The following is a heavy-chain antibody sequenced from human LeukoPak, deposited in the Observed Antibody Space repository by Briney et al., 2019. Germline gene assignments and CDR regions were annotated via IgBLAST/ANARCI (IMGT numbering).Heavy chain of an antibody. CDR3: ARDSSAFDI. Sequence: PGGSLRLSCAASGFTFSSYGMHWVRQAPGKGLEWVAVIWYDGSNKYYADSVKGRFTISRDNSKNTLYLQMNSLRAEDTAAYYCARDSSAFDIWGQGTMVTVSS. J-gene: IGHJ3*02. CDR2: IWYDGSNK. V-gene: IGHV3-33*01. CDR1: GFTFSSYG.